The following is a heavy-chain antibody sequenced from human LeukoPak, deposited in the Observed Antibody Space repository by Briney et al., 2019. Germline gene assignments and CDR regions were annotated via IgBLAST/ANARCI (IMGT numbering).Heavy chain of an antibody. CDR2: INHSGST. CDR1: GGSFSGYY. CDR3: ARNPLFKVRGRDYYYGMDV. V-gene: IGHV4-34*01. Sequence: SETLSLTCAVYGGSFSGYYWSWIRQPPGKGLEWIGEINHSGSTNYNPSLKSRVTISVDTSKNQFSLKLSSVTAADTAVYYCARNPLFKVRGRDYYYGMDVWGQGTTVTVSS. J-gene: IGHJ6*02. D-gene: IGHD3-10*01.